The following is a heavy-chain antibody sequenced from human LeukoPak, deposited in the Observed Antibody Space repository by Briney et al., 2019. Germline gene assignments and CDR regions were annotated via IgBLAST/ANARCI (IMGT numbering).Heavy chain of an antibody. CDR3: AKDRQMPTVLPCDY. Sequence: PGGSLRLSCAASGFTFSSYGMHRVRQAPGKGLEWVAVISYDGSNKYYADSVKGRFTISRDNSKNTLYLQMNSLRAEDTAVYYCAKDRQMPTVLPCDYWGQGTLVTVSS. V-gene: IGHV3-30*18. D-gene: IGHD3-10*01. J-gene: IGHJ4*02. CDR2: ISYDGSNK. CDR1: GFTFSSYG.